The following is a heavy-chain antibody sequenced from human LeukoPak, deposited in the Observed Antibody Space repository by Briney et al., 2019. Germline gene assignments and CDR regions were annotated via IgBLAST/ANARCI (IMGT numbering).Heavy chain of an antibody. CDR1: GGSISGYY. V-gene: IGHV4-34*01. D-gene: IGHD6-19*01. CDR2: INHSGST. Sequence: PSETLSLTCAVYGGSISGYYWSWIRQPPGKGLEWIGEINHSGSTNYNPSLKSRVTISVDTSKNQFSLRLSSVTAADTAVYYCARVLEGSSGQHWYFDLWGRGTLVTVSS. CDR3: ARVLEGSSGQHWYFDL. J-gene: IGHJ2*01.